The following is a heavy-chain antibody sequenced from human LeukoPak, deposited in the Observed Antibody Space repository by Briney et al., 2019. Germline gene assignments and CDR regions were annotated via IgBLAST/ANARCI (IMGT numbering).Heavy chain of an antibody. CDR1: GFTFGGSA. V-gene: IGHV3-73*01. CDR2: IRTKPNSYAT. CDR3: TRAPDYGAVFFDY. J-gene: IGHJ4*02. D-gene: IGHD4-17*01. Sequence: PGGSLRLSCAASGFTFGGSAMHWVRQASGKGLEWVGRIRTKPNSYATTYAASVKGRFTISRDDSKNTTYLQMNSPKTEDTAVYYCTRAPDYGAVFFDYWGQGTLVTVSS.